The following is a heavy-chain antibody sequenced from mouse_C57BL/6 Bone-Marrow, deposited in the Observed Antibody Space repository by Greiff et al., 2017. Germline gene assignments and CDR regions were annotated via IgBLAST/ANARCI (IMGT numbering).Heavy chain of an antibody. Sequence: QVQLQQPGAELVMPGASVKLSCKASGYTFTSYWMYWVKQRPGQGLEWIGEIDPSDSYTNYNQKFKGKSTLTVDKSSSTAYMQLSSLTSEDSAVYYCARGLWGFAYWGQGTLVTVSA. CDR3: ARGLWGFAY. V-gene: IGHV1-69*01. J-gene: IGHJ3*01. CDR2: IDPSDSYT. D-gene: IGHD3-1*01. CDR1: GYTFTSYW.